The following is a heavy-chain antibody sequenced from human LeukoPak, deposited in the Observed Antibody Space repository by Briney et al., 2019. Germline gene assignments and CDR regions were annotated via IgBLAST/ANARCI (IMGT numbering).Heavy chain of an antibody. CDR2: IKQDGSEK. CDR3: ARLELGAYYDSSGHL. D-gene: IGHD3-22*01. CDR1: GFTFSSYL. J-gene: IGHJ4*02. V-gene: IGHV3-7*01. Sequence: SGGSLRLSCAASGFTFSSYLMSWVRQAPGKGLEWVANIKQDGSEKYYVDSVKGRFTISRDNAKNSLYLQMNSLRAEDTAVYYCARLELGAYYDSSGHLWGQGTLVTVSS.